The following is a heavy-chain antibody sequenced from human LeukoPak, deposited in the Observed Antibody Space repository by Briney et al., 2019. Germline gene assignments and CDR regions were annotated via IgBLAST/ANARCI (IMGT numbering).Heavy chain of an antibody. CDR3: ARVSPNTVTTLQYFDY. CDR2: INPNTGGT. D-gene: IGHD4-17*01. Sequence: ASVKVSCKASGYSFIDFYIHWVRQAPGQGLEWMGWINPNTGGTKYAKKFQGWVTLTRDTSTSTAYMELSSLTSDDTAVYYCARVSPNTVTTLQYFDYWGQGTLVTVSS. CDR1: GYSFIDFY. V-gene: IGHV1-2*04. J-gene: IGHJ4*02.